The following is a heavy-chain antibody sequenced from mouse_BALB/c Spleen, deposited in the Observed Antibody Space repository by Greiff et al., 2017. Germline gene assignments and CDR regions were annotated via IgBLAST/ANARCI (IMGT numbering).Heavy chain of an antibody. J-gene: IGHJ1*01. V-gene: IGHV5-17*02. Sequence: EVKVVESGGGLVQPGGSRKLSCAASGFTFSSFGMHWVRQAPEKGLEWVAYISSGSSTIYYADTVKGRFTISRDNPKNTLFLQMTSLRSEDTAMYYCARSGDYDRLYWYFDVWGAGTTVTVSS. CDR3: ARSGDYDRLYWYFDV. CDR2: ISSGSSTI. CDR1: GFTFSSFG. D-gene: IGHD2-4*01.